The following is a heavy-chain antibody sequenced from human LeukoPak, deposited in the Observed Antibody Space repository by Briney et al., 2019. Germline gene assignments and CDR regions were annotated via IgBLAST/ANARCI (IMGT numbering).Heavy chain of an antibody. V-gene: IGHV1-69*13. CDR2: IIPTFGTA. Sequence: SVKVSCKASGGTFSSYAISWVRQAPGQGLEWMGRIIPTFGTANYAQKFQGRVTITADESTSTAYMELSSLRSEDTAVYYCARDGDAYGSGSYYQYWGQGTLVTVSS. CDR3: ARDGDAYGSGSYYQY. D-gene: IGHD3-10*01. J-gene: IGHJ4*02. CDR1: GGTFSSYA.